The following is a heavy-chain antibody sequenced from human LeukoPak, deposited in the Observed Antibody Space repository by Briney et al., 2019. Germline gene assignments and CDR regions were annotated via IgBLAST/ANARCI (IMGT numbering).Heavy chain of an antibody. Sequence: SETLSLTCTVSGGSISSYYWSWIRQSPGKGLEWIGYIYYSGIANYNPSLKNRGTISVDTSKNQFSLELRSVTAADTAVYYCARGTGIGPFDYWGQGTLVTVSS. D-gene: IGHD1-1*01. CDR2: IYYSGIA. V-gene: IGHV4-59*01. CDR1: GGSISSYY. J-gene: IGHJ4*02. CDR3: ARGTGIGPFDY.